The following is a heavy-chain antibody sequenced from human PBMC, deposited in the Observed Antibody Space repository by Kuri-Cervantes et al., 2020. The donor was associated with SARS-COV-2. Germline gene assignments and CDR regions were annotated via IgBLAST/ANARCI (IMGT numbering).Heavy chain of an antibody. CDR3: ARDTGTYCSDISCYGYYYYGMDD. Sequence: SETLSLTCTVSGGPISSNYWSWIRQPPGKGLEWIGYFSYSGNTNYNHSLKSRVTISVDTSNTQFSLGLSSVTAADTAVYYCARDTGTYCSDISCYGYYYYGMDDWGQGTTVTVSS. D-gene: IGHD2-2*01. V-gene: IGHV4-59*01. CDR2: FSYSGNT. J-gene: IGHJ6*02. CDR1: GGPISSNY.